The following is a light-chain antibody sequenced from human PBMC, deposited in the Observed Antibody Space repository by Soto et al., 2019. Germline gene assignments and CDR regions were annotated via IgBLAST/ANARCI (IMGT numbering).Light chain of an antibody. CDR2: ATS. J-gene: IGKJ2*01. Sequence: EIVLTQSPGTLSFSPGERATLSCRSSQGISDYLAWYQQKPDQSPRLLIYATSTRAAGIPDRFSGSGSGTDFTLTISRLEPDDVAVYYCQQYDTSPPMYTFGQGTTGDIK. V-gene: IGKV3-20*01. CDR1: QGISDY. CDR3: QQYDTSPPMYT.